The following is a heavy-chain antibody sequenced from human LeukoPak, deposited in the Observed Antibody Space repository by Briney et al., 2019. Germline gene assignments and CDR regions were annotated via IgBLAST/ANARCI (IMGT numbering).Heavy chain of an antibody. D-gene: IGHD6-6*01. Sequence: ASVKVSCKPSGYDFSIYTLNWVRQVPGQGPEWMGWMNTNTGKATYAQDFRGRFVFSLDTSVSTAYLQFSSLKAEDTAVYYCARGSYSGSFDPWGQGTLVTVSS. CDR1: GYDFSIYT. CDR2: MNTNTGKA. V-gene: IGHV7-4-1*02. CDR3: ARGSYSGSFDP. J-gene: IGHJ5*02.